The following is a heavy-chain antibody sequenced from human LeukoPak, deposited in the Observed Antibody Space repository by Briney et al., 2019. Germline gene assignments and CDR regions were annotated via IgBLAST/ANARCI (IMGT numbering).Heavy chain of an antibody. V-gene: IGHV4-59*12. Sequence: SETLSLTCTVSGGSMSTYYWSWIRQSPGKGLEWIGWLYYSGKSNNRFNPSFESRATITLDTSKNQFSLTLTSVTAADTAVYYCARDWGTYFDYWGQGTLVTVSS. D-gene: IGHD7-27*01. CDR1: GGSMSTYY. J-gene: IGHJ4*02. CDR2: LYYSGKSNN. CDR3: ARDWGTYFDY.